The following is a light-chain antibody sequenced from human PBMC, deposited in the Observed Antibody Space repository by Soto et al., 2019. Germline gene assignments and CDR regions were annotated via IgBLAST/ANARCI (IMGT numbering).Light chain of an antibody. Sequence: EIVLTQSPATLSLSPGERATLSCRASQSVSSYLAWYQQKPGQAPRLLTYDASNRATGVPARFSGSGSGTDFTLTISSLEPEDFAVYYCQQRSNWPPLTFGGGTKVEIK. J-gene: IGKJ4*01. CDR3: QQRSNWPPLT. CDR2: DAS. V-gene: IGKV3-11*01. CDR1: QSVSSY.